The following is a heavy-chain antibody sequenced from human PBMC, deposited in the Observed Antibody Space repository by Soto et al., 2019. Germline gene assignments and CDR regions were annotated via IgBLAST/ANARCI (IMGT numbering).Heavy chain of an antibody. J-gene: IGHJ5*01. CDR2: ISGSGGRT. D-gene: IGHD3-16*01. Sequence: GGSLRLSCTASGFTFSSYAMTWVRQAPGRGLEGVSGISGSGGRTFYADSVKGRFTISRDNSRSTLYLQMNSLRAEDTAVYYCAKDTRYADYVRGFDSWGQGTLVTVSS. CDR3: AKDTRYADYVRGFDS. V-gene: IGHV3-23*01. CDR1: GFTFSSYA.